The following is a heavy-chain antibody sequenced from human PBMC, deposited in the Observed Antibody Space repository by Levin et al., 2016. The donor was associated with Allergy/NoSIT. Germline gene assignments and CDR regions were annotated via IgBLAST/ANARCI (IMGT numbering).Heavy chain of an antibody. Sequence: GESLKISCAASGVTFRDYYINWIRQAPGKGLEWVSTIGSNGHYINYADFVEGRFTISRDNAKKSVFLQMNSLRVEDTAVYYCARVDGNSFYYYMDVWGKGTTVTVS. J-gene: IGHJ6*03. CDR3: ARVDGNSFYYYMDV. CDR1: GVTFRDYY. CDR2: IGSNGHYI. D-gene: IGHD1-26*01. V-gene: IGHV3-11*05.